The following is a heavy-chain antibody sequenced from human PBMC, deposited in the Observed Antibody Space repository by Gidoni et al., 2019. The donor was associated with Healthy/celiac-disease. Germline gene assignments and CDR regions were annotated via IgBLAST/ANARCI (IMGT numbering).Heavy chain of an antibody. CDR1: GFTFDDYA. D-gene: IGHD3-16*02. J-gene: IGHJ3*02. Sequence: EVQLVESGGGLVQPGRSLRLSCAASGFTFDDYAMHWVRQAPGKGLEWVSGISWNSGSICYADSVKGRFTISRDNAKNSLYLQMNSLRAEDTALYYCAKGADYDYVWGSYRSYAFDIWGQGTMVTVSS. V-gene: IGHV3-9*01. CDR3: AKGADYDYVWGSYRSYAFDI. CDR2: ISWNSGSI.